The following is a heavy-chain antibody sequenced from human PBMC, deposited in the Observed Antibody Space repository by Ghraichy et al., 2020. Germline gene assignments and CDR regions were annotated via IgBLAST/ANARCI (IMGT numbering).Heavy chain of an antibody. V-gene: IGHV3-11*06. Sequence: GESLNISCAASGFTFRDHYMSWIRQAPGKGLEWVSLISRKGRDTNYAESVRGRFTISRDDAKSSLYLQLNALRAEDTAVYYCVREGQALGKSGVDVWGQGTLVTVSS. J-gene: IGHJ5*02. CDR3: VREGQALGKSGVDV. D-gene: IGHD6-25*01. CDR1: GFTFRDHY. CDR2: ISRKGRDT.